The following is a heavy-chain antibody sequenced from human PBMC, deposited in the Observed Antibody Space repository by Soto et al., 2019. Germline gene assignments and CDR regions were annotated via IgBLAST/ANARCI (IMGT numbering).Heavy chain of an antibody. CDR1: GCIFINYY. J-gene: IGHJ4*02. CDR3: AREHSIAAAGTAPSFDY. Sequence: ASVKVSCKAAGCIFINYYIRWVRQAPGQGLEWIGMINPNGGSTNYAQKFRGRVTMARDTSTSTAYMDLSSLRSEDTAVYSCAREHSIAAAGTAPSFDYSGQGTLVTVSS. V-gene: IGHV1-46*01. CDR2: INPNGGST. D-gene: IGHD6-13*01.